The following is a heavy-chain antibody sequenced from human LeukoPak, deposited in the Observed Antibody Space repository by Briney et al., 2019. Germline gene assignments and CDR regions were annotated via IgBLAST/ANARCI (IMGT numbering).Heavy chain of an antibody. CDR2: IHPSSGGT. D-gene: IGHD2-2*01. Sequence: SVKLSCKASGYTFTDYYMNWVRQAPGQGLEWMGWIHPSSGGTNYAQKFQGRVTMTRGTSISTAYMELSRLTFDDTAVYYCGRKSASRKTSEFDYWGQGTLVTVSS. CDR3: GRKSASRKTSEFDY. V-gene: IGHV1-2*02. J-gene: IGHJ4*02. CDR1: GYTFTDYY.